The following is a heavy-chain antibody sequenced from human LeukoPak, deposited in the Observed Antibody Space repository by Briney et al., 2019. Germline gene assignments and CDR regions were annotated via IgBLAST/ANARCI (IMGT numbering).Heavy chain of an antibody. V-gene: IGHV1-2*06. D-gene: IGHD6-13*01. CDR3: ARDQGSLTRSWYTGY. J-gene: IGHJ4*02. CDR2: INPYSGDT. Sequence: ASVKVSCKASGYTFTGYHIHWVRQAPGQGLEWMGRINPYSGDTNFAQKFQGRVTMTRDTSITTSYMDLSSLTPDDTAVYFCARDQGSLTRSWYTGYWGQGTQVTVSS. CDR1: GYTFTGYH.